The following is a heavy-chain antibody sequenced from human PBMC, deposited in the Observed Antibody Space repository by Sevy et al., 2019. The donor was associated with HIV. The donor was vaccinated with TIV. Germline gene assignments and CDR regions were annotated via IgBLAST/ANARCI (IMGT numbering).Heavy chain of an antibody. CDR3: ARLPYGDYSNWFDP. CDR1: GDSISSSSYY. CDR2: IYYTRST. J-gene: IGHJ5*02. Sequence: SETLSLTCTVSGDSISSSSYYWGWIRQPPGKGLECIGTIYYTRSTYYNPSLKSRVIISIDTSKNQFSLKLSSVTAADTALYYCARLPYGDYSNWFDPWGQGILVTVSS. V-gene: IGHV4-39*01. D-gene: IGHD4-17*01.